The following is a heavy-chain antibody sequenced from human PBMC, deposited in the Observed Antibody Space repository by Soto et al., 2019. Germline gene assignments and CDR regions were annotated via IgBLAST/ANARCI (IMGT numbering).Heavy chain of an antibody. D-gene: IGHD3-3*01. J-gene: IGHJ4*02. V-gene: IGHV2-5*02. CDR3: AHRILRTVFGLVTTTAIYFDF. CDR2: IYWDDDK. CDR1: GFSLTTSGVG. Sequence: QITLNESGPTVVKPAETLTLTCTFSGFSLTTSGVGVGWIRQSPGKAPEWLELIYWDDDKRYSASLKSRLTVTKDPPKNPVVLTMARVDPADTATYYCAHRILRTVFGLVTTTAIYFDFWGQGTPVVVSS.